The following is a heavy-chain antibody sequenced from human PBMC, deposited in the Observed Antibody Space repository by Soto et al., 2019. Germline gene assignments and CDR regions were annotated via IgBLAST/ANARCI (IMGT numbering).Heavy chain of an antibody. D-gene: IGHD6-13*01. CDR1: GDSISNYY. J-gene: IGHJ3*02. Sequence: QVQLQESGPGLVKPSETLFLTCTVSGDSISNYYWSWIRQPPGKGLEWIGYIYYSGSTNYNPSLKSRVTISVDTSKNQSSLKLSSVTAADTAVYYCARHLWVGSSWYLGAFDIWGQGTMVTVSS. V-gene: IGHV4-59*08. CDR3: ARHLWVGSSWYLGAFDI. CDR2: IYYSGST.